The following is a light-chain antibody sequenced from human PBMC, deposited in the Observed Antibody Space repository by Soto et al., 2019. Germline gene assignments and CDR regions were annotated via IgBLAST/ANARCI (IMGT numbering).Light chain of an antibody. CDR2: GAS. Sequence: EIVMTQSPATLSVSPGERVTLSCRASQSVGSDLAWYLQKPGQAPSLLVYGASTRATGMPARFSGSGSGTEFTLTISSLQSEDFAVYYCQQYNNWPYTFGQGTKLEIK. V-gene: IGKV3-15*01. J-gene: IGKJ2*01. CDR3: QQYNNWPYT. CDR1: QSVGSD.